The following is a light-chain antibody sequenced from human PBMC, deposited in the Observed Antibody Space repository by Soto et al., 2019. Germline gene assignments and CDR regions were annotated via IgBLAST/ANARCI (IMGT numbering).Light chain of an antibody. CDR1: QSVGHN. Sequence: EMVLTQSPATLSLSPGEIATLSSRASQSVGHNFAWYQQKSGQPPRLLIHTASSRATGIPARFSGSVSRTDFTLTISSLEPEDIAVYYCQERSRWPRATFGGGIKVEIK. CDR2: TAS. CDR3: QERSRWPRAT. J-gene: IGKJ4*01. V-gene: IGKV3-11*01.